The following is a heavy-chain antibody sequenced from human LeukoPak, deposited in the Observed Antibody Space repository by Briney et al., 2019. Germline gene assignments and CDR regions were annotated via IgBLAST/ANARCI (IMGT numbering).Heavy chain of an antibody. V-gene: IGHV3-30-3*01. Sequence: GGSLRLSCAASGFTFSSYAMHWVRQAPGKGLEWVAVISYDGSNKYYADSVKGRFTISRDNSKDTLYLQMNSLRDEDTAVYYCAKETTYSTGTGAFDYWGQGTLVTVSS. CDR2: ISYDGSNK. J-gene: IGHJ4*02. D-gene: IGHD6-25*01. CDR3: AKETTYSTGTGAFDY. CDR1: GFTFSSYA.